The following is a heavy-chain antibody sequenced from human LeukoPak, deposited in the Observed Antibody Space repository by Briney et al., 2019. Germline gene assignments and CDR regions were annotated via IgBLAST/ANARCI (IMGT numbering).Heavy chain of an antibody. CDR1: GFTFSSYE. J-gene: IGHJ4*02. D-gene: IGHD4-23*01. Sequence: PGGSLRLSCAASGFTFSSYEMNWVRQAPGKGLEWVSYISSSGSTIYYADSVKGRFTISRDNAENSLYLQMNSLRAEDTAVYYCARTPTTVVTPFYFDYWGQGTLVTVSS. CDR3: ARTPTTVVTPFYFDY. CDR2: ISSSGSTI. V-gene: IGHV3-48*03.